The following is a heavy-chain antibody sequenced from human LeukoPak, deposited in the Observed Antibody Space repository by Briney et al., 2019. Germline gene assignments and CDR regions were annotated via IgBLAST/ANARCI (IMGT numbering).Heavy chain of an antibody. D-gene: IGHD3-22*01. Sequence: GGSLRLSCAASGFTFSSYSMNWVRQAPGKGLEWVSAISGSGGSTYYADSVKGRFTISRDNSKNTLYLQMNSLRAEDTAVYYCAKVRYYDSSGYYYYYYYGMDVWGQGTTVTVSS. CDR2: ISGSGGST. J-gene: IGHJ6*02. CDR1: GFTFSSYS. V-gene: IGHV3-23*01. CDR3: AKVRYYDSSGYYYYYYYGMDV.